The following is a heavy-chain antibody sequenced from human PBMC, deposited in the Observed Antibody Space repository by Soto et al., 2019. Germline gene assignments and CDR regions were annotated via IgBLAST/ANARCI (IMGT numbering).Heavy chain of an antibody. D-gene: IGHD5-18*01. Sequence: GGSLRLSCAASGFTFSSYWMSWVRQAPVKGLEWVANIKQDGSEKYYVASVKGRFTISRDNAKNSLYLQMNSLRAEDTAVYYCGRDGIQRDYYYGMDVWGQGTTVTVSS. CDR3: GRDGIQRDYYYGMDV. CDR1: GFTFSSYW. V-gene: IGHV3-7*01. J-gene: IGHJ6*02. CDR2: IKQDGSEK.